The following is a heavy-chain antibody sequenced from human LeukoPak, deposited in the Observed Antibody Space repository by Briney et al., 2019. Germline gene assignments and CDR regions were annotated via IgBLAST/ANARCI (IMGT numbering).Heavy chain of an antibody. CDR2: NYYTGST. V-gene: IGHV4-59*01. CDR3: AGDFDSRGWTWGY. Sequence: SETQSLACTVAGGSISRYYTSWIRHPPGGGLEWVGYNYYTGSTNYNSALKSRVTIRVETSKNQFSLKLSSVAAADAAVYYCAGDFDSRGWTWGYWGQGTLVTVSS. J-gene: IGHJ4*02. D-gene: IGHD6-19*01. CDR1: GGSISRYY.